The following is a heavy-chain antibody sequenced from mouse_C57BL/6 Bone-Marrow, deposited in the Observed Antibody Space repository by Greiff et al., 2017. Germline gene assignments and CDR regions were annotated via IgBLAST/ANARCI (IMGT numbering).Heavy chain of an antibody. CDR2: ISDGGSYT. Sequence: EVKLVESGGGLVKPGGSLKLSCAASGFTFSSYAMSWVRQTPEKRLEWVATISDGGSYTYYPDNVKGRFTISRDNAKNNLYLQMSHLKSEDTAMYYCARLFKKGYGGQGTTLTVSA. J-gene: IGHJ2*01. CDR1: GFTFSSYA. CDR3: ARLFKKGY. V-gene: IGHV5-4*03.